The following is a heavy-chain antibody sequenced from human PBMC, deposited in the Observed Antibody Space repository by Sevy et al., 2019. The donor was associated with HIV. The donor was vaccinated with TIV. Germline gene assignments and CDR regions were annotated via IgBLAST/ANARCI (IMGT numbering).Heavy chain of an antibody. CDR1: GFNFSNAW. CDR2: IKSKTDGGTT. Sequence: GGSLRLSCAASGFNFSNAWMSWVRQVPGKGLEWVGRIKSKTDGGTTDYPAPVKGRLTSSRDDSKNTLFLQMDSLMTEDTGVYYCTLQIGYDDVWGSYRIDAFDIWGQGTMVTVSS. V-gene: IGHV3-15*05. J-gene: IGHJ3*02. CDR3: TLQIGYDDVWGSYRIDAFDI. D-gene: IGHD3-16*02.